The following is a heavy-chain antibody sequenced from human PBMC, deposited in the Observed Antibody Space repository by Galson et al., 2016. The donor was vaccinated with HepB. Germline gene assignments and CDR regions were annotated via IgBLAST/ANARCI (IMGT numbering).Heavy chain of an antibody. Sequence: SETLSLTCTVSGGSISSYYWSWIRQPPGKGLEWIGYIYYSGSTNYNPSLKSRVTISVDTSKNQFSLKLSSVTAADTAVYYCARRGRAIFGVNYYYGMDVWGQGTPVTVSS. V-gene: IGHV4-59*08. CDR1: GGSISSYY. CDR2: IYYSGST. J-gene: IGHJ6*02. CDR3: ARRGRAIFGVNYYYGMDV. D-gene: IGHD3-3*01.